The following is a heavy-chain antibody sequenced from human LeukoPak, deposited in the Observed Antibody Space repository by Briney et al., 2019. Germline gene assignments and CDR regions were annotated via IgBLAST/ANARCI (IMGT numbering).Heavy chain of an antibody. CDR3: ARSAYRGYSNYYFDY. CDR1: GFTFSSYA. J-gene: IGHJ4*02. D-gene: IGHD4-11*01. V-gene: IGHV3-30*04. CDR2: ISYDGGNK. Sequence: GGSLRLSCAASGFTFSSYAMHWVRQAPGKGLEWVAVISYDGGNKYYADSVKGRFTISRDNSKNTLYLQMNSLRAEDTAVYYCARSAYRGYSNYYFDYWGQGTLVTVSS.